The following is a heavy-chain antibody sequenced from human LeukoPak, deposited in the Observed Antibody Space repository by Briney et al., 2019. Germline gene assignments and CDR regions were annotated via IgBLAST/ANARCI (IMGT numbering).Heavy chain of an antibody. Sequence: NPSETLSRTCAVYGGSFSGYYWSWIRQPPGKGLEWIGEINHSGSTNYNPSLKSRVTISVDTSKNQFSLKLSSVTAADTAVYYCARGIKLRYFDWLLFSGNWFDPWGQGTLVTVSS. V-gene: IGHV4-34*01. CDR3: ARGIKLRYFDWLLFSGNWFDP. CDR1: GGSFSGYY. CDR2: INHSGST. D-gene: IGHD3-9*01. J-gene: IGHJ5*02.